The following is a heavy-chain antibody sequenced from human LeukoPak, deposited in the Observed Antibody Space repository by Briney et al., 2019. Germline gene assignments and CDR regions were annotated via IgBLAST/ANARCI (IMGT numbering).Heavy chain of an antibody. V-gene: IGHV3-23*01. CDR3: AKDIQLSA. D-gene: IGHD3-16*02. CDR1: GFNFNDAA. CDR2: IASSCRNT. J-gene: IGHJ3*01. Sequence: GGSLRLSCAASGFNFNDAAMTWVRQAPGKGLEWVSLIASSCRNTYYTDSVRGRFTISRDNSKNTLSLQMNSLRVEDTAMYYCAKDIQLSAWGLGTMVPVSS.